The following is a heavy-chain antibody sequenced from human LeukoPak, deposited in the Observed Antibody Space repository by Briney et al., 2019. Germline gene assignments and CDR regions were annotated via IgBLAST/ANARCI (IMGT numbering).Heavy chain of an antibody. V-gene: IGHV3-30*02. CDR3: AKGDPIFYDSSGYTKATPIDQ. J-gene: IGHJ4*02. D-gene: IGHD3-22*01. CDR2: IEYDGSKK. Sequence: PGGSLRLSCVASGFTFSSYGMHWARQAPGKGLEWVAFIEYDGSKKYYADSVKGRFTISRDDSKNTVHLQMNSLRAEDTAVYHCAKGDPIFYDSSGYTKATPIDQWGQGTLVTVSS. CDR1: GFTFSSYG.